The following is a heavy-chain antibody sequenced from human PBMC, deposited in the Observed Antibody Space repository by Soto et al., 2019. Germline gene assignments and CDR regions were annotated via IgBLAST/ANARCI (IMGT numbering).Heavy chain of an antibody. CDR1: GGSISSCDYY. J-gene: IGHJ4*02. Sequence: SKTLSLTCTVSGGSISSCDYYWTWIRQTPGRGLEYIGYINYSESTYYNPSLQSRFTISIDTSKNQFSLKLSSVTAADTAVYYCARGESTMALPYFRGQGTSVTVSS. CDR2: INYSEST. V-gene: IGHV4-30-4*01. D-gene: IGHD3-10*01. CDR3: ARGESTMALPYF.